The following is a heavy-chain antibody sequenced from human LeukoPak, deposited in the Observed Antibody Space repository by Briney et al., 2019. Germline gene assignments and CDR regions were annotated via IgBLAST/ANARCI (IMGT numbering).Heavy chain of an antibody. J-gene: IGHJ4*02. CDR3: AKSSSRYYDSSGQYTDY. CDR1: GFTFSSYA. CDR2: ISGSGGST. V-gene: IGHV3-23*01. Sequence: GGSLRLSCAASGFTFSSYALSWVRQAPGKGLEWVSAISGSGGSTYYADSVKGRFTISRDNSKNTLYLQMNSLRAEDTAVYYCAKSSSRYYDSSGQYTDYWGQGTLVTVSS. D-gene: IGHD3-22*01.